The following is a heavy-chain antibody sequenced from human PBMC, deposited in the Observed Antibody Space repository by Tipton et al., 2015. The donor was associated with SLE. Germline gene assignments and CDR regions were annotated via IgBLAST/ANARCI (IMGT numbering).Heavy chain of an antibody. CDR3: ARKRNGMGI. D-gene: IGHD5-24*01. CDR1: GGSISSSSYY. CDR2: IDHSGST. J-gene: IGHJ3*02. V-gene: IGHV4-39*07. Sequence: TLSLTCSVSGGSISSSSYYRGWIRQPPGKGLEWIGSIDHSGSTNYNPSLKSRVTISVDTSKNQFSLKLSSVTAADTAVYYCARKRNGMGIWGQGTMVTVSS.